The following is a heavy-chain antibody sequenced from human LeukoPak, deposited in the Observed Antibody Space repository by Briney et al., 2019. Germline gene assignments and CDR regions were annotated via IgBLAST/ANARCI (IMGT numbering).Heavy chain of an antibody. D-gene: IGHD3-22*01. V-gene: IGHV3-23*01. Sequence: GGSLRLSCAASGFTFTNYAMTWVRPAPGKGLEWVSAIALRSGSTYYADSVKGRFTISRDNSKNTVYLQMNSLRADDTAVYYCAKLGGYYDNSASRYFDYWGQGALVTVSS. J-gene: IGHJ4*02. CDR1: GFTFTNYA. CDR3: AKLGGYYDNSASRYFDY. CDR2: IALRSGST.